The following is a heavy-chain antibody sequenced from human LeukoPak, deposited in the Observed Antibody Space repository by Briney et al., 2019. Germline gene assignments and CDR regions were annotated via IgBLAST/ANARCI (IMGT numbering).Heavy chain of an antibody. D-gene: IGHD3-16*01. CDR3: AKLGVRLTSTGQDY. Sequence: GGSLRLSCAASEFTFSSSVMYWVRQAPGKGLEWVSAINYNGVITDYADSVKGRFTISRDNSKSTLYLQMNSLRGENTAVYYCAKLGVRLTSTGQDYWGQGTLVTVSP. CDR2: INYNGVIT. V-gene: IGHV3-23*01. CDR1: EFTFSSSV. J-gene: IGHJ4*02.